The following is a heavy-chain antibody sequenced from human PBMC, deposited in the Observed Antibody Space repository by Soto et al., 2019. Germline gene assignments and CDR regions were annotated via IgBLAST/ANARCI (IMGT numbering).Heavy chain of an antibody. D-gene: IGHD2-2*01. V-gene: IGHV3-23*01. Sequence: VQLLESGGDLVQPGGSLRLSCAASGFSLNNFAMAWVRQAPGKGLEGVSTITSSGDKTSYADSVKGRFIISRDTSKNMLYLQMNSLRVEDTALYYCARDCASTSCSVWRDWGQGTLVTVSS. J-gene: IGHJ4*02. CDR3: ARDCASTSCSVWRD. CDR2: ITSSGDKT. CDR1: GFSLNNFA.